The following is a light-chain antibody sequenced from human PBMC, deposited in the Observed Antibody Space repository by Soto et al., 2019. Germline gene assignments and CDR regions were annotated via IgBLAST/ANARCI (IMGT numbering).Light chain of an antibody. J-gene: IGLJ1*01. CDR1: SSDVGSYTL. CDR3: CSYEGGSPY. CDR2: EGD. V-gene: IGLV2-23*01. Sequence: QSALTQPASVSGSPGQSITISCTGTSSDVGSYTLVSWYQQYPGKPPKLVIYEGDKRPSGVSTRFSGSKSGNTASLTIYGLQPEDEGDYYCCSYEGGSPYFGPGTKLTVL.